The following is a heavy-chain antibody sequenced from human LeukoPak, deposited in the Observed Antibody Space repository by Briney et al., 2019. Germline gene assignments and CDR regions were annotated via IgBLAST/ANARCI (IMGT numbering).Heavy chain of an antibody. V-gene: IGHV4-39*01. Sequence: PSETLSLTCTVSGRSISSSSYYWGWIRQPPGKGLEWIGSIYYSGSTYYNPSLKSRVTISVDTSKSQFSLKLSSVTAADTAVYYCGSYYDSSGYIDYWGQGTLVTVSS. CDR3: GSYYDSSGYIDY. J-gene: IGHJ4*02. CDR2: IYYSGST. D-gene: IGHD3-22*01. CDR1: GRSISSSSYY.